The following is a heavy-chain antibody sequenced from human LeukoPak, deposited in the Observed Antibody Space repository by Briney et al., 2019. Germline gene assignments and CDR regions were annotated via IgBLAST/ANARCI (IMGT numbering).Heavy chain of an antibody. J-gene: IGHJ4*02. V-gene: IGHV5-51*01. CDR2: IYPGDSDT. CDR1: GYSFTSYW. D-gene: IGHD5-18*01. CDR3: ARVIQLWSTNYYFDY. Sequence: GESLKISCKGSGYSFTSYWIGWVRQMPGKGLECMGIIYPGDSDTRYSPSFQGQVTISADKSISTAYLQWSSLKASDTAMYYCARVIQLWSTNYYFDYWGQGTLVTVSS.